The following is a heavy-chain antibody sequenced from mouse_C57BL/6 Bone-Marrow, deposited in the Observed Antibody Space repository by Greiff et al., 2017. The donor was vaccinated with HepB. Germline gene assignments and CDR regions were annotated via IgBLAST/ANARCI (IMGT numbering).Heavy chain of an antibody. J-gene: IGHJ2*01. Sequence: QVQLKQSGAELVRPGTSVKVSCKASGYAFTNYLIEWVKQRPGQGLEWIGVINPGSGGTNYNEKFKGKATLTADKSSSTAYMQLSSLTSEDSAVYFCAINWDDRGYWGQGTTLTVSS. V-gene: IGHV1-54*01. CDR1: GYAFTNYL. D-gene: IGHD4-1*01. CDR3: AINWDDRGY. CDR2: INPGSGGT.